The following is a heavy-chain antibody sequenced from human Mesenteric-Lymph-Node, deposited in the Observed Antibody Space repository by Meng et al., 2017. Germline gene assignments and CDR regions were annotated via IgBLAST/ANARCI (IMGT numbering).Heavy chain of an antibody. CDR3: TRASAEYMFDF. CDR2: ISSSGSTI. J-gene: IGHJ4*02. D-gene: IGHD2/OR15-2a*01. Sequence: GESLKISCAASGFTFSSYEMNWVRQAPGKGLEWVSYISSSGSTIYYADSVKGRFTISRDNAKNSLYLQMNSLRAEDTAVYYCTRASAEYMFDFWGQGTMVTVSS. CDR1: GFTFSSYE. V-gene: IGHV3-48*03.